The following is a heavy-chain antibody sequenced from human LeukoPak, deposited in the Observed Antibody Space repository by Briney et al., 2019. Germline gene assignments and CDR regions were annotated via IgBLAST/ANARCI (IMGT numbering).Heavy chain of an antibody. CDR3: ARVRKVRGNYYYYMDV. D-gene: IGHD3-10*01. J-gene: IGHJ6*03. CDR2: ISSGGSS. Sequence: SETLSLTCSVSGDSISYFYWSWIRQAAGKGLEWIGRISSGGSSDYNASLKSRVTMSIDTSKNQLSLKVISVTAADTAVYYCARVRKVRGNYYYYMDVWGKGTTVTISS. V-gene: IGHV4-4*07. CDR1: GDSISYFY.